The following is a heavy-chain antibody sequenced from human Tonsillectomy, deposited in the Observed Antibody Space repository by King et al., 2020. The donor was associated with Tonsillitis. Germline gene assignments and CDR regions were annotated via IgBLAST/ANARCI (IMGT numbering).Heavy chain of an antibody. J-gene: IGHJ4*02. V-gene: IGHV4-28*01. CDR3: ARKAEPFDFWSGPIDY. CDR1: GYSISSSNW. Sequence: VQLQESGPGLVKPSDTLSLTCAVSGYSISSSNWWGWIRQPPGKGLEWIGSIYYSGSTYYNPSLKSRVTMSVDTSKNQFSLKLSSVTAVDTAVYYCARKAEPFDFWSGPIDYWGQGTLVTVSS. D-gene: IGHD3-3*01. CDR2: IYYSGST.